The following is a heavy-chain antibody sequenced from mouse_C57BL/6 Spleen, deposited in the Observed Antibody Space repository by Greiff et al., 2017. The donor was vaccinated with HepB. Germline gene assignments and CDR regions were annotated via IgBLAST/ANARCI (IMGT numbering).Heavy chain of an antibody. Sequence: VQLQQSGPELVKPGASVKISCKASGYAFSSSWMNWVKQRPGKGLEWIGRIYPGDGDTNYNGKFKGKATLTADKSSSTAYMQLSSLTSEDSAVYFCARCHYYGSSLYAMDYWGQGTSVTVSS. D-gene: IGHD1-1*01. CDR3: ARCHYYGSSLYAMDY. V-gene: IGHV1-82*01. CDR2: IYPGDGDT. CDR1: GYAFSSSW. J-gene: IGHJ4*01.